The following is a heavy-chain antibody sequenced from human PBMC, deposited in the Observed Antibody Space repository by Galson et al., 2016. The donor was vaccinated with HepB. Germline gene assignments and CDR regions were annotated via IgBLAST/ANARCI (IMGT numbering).Heavy chain of an antibody. Sequence: TLSLTCNVSGAFISSGGYYWNWIRLHPGKGLEWIGCVYYSGSTYYNPSLESRATIPVDTSENQFSLKLTSVTAADTAVYYCARGVSMVRGWLDPWGRGTRVTVSS. J-gene: IGHJ5*02. CDR3: ARGVSMVRGWLDP. CDR2: VYYSGST. CDR1: GAFISSGGYY. D-gene: IGHD3-10*01. V-gene: IGHV4-31*03.